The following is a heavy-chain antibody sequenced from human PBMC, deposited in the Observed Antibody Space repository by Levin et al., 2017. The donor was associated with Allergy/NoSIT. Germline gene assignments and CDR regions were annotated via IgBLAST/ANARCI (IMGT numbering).Heavy chain of an antibody. CDR2: TWYDGSTK. CDR3: ARAGPPLWAHFDY. D-gene: IGHD5-18*01. Sequence: GGSLRLSCVASGFTFSGHGMHWVRQAPGKGLEWVAVTWYDGSTKYYADSVKGRFTISRDNAKNSLYLQMNSLRDEDTAVYYCARAGPPLWAHFDYWGQGTLVTVSS. CDR1: GFTFSGHG. J-gene: IGHJ4*02. V-gene: IGHV3-33*01.